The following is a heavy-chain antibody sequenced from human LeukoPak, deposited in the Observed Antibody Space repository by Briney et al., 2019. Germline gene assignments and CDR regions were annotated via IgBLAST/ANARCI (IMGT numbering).Heavy chain of an antibody. Sequence: ASVKVSCKASGHTFTSYYMHWVRHAPGQGLEWMAIINPSGDTASYAQKFQGRVTMTRDTSTSTVYMELSSLRSEDTAVYFCARGGSGSYRYYFDYWGQGTLVTVSS. V-gene: IGHV1-46*01. D-gene: IGHD3-10*01. CDR1: GHTFTSYY. CDR2: INPSGDTA. J-gene: IGHJ4*02. CDR3: ARGGSGSYRYYFDY.